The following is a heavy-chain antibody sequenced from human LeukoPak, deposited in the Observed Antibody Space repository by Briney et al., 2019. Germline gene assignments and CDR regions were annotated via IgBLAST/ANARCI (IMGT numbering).Heavy chain of an antibody. V-gene: IGHV4-4*07. CDR2: IYTSGST. J-gene: IGHJ5*02. D-gene: IGHD3-22*01. Sequence: SETLSLTCTVSGGSISSYYWSWIRQPAGKGLEWIGRIYTSGSTNYNPSLKSRVTMPVDTSKNQFSMKLSSVTAADTAVYYCASSGYWVNWFDPWGQGTLVTVSS. CDR1: GGSISSYY. CDR3: ASSGYWVNWFDP.